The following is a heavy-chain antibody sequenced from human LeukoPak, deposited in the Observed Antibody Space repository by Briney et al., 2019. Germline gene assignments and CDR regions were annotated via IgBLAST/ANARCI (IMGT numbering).Heavy chain of an antibody. D-gene: IGHD5-12*01. CDR2: IGPSGAVT. CDR3: AKYATGYAPNFDY. CDR1: GFTVSSNY. J-gene: IGHJ4*02. Sequence: PGGSLRLSCAASGFTVSSNYMSWVRRAPGKGLEWVSVIGPSGAVTHYAESVKGRFTISRDNSKNTLYLQMNSLRVEDTAIYFCAKYATGYAPNFDYWGQGTLVTVSS. V-gene: IGHV3-23*01.